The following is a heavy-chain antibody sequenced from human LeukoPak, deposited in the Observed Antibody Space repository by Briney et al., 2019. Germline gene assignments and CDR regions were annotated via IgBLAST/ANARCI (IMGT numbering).Heavy chain of an antibody. CDR2: IWYDGSNK. J-gene: IGHJ4*02. CDR3: ARDPSSGGYSYGSWISPRGYYFDY. Sequence: GRSLRLSCAASGCTFSSYGMHWVRQAPGKGLEWVAVIWYDGSNKYYADSVKGRFTISRDNSKNTLYLQMNSLRAEDTAVYYCARDPSSGGYSYGSWISPRGYYFDYWGQGTLVTVSS. D-gene: IGHD5-18*01. V-gene: IGHV3-33*01. CDR1: GCTFSSYG.